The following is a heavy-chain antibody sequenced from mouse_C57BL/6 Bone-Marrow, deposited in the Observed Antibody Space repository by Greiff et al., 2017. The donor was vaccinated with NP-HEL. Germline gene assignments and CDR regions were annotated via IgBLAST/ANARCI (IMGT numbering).Heavy chain of an antibody. CDR1: GYTFTSYW. J-gene: IGHJ2*01. V-gene: IGHV1-72*01. CDR3: ARGDYDYEYYFDY. D-gene: IGHD2-4*01. CDR2: IDPNSGGT. Sequence: VQRVESGAELVKPGASVKLSCKASGYTFTSYWMHWVKQRPGRGLEWIGRIDPNSGGTKYNEKFKSKATLTVDKPSSTAYMQLSSLTSEDSAVYYCARGDYDYEYYFDYWGQGTTLTVSS.